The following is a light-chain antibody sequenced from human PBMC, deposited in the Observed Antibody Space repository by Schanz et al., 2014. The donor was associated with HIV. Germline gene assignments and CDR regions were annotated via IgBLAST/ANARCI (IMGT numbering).Light chain of an antibody. J-gene: IGLJ1*01. Sequence: QSVLTQPASVSGSPGQSITISCTGTSSDVGGYNRVSWFQQSPGTAPKLMIYEVSDRPSGVPVRFFGSKSGNTASLTITGLQAEDEADYYCQSYDSSLSGSYVFGTGTKLTVL. CDR2: EVS. CDR3: QSYDSSLSGSYV. CDR1: SSDVGGYNR. V-gene: IGLV2-18*02.